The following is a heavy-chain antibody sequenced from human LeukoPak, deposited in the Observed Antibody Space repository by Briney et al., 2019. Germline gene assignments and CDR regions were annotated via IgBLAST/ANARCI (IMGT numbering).Heavy chain of an antibody. Sequence: PGGSLRLSCAASGFTFSSYWMHWVRQAPGKGLVWVSRINSDGSSTSYADSVKGRFTISRDNAKNTLYLQMNSLRAEDTAVYYCARDWRGGSRNYFYSYMDVWGKGSTVNVSS. CDR2: INSDGSST. J-gene: IGHJ6*03. V-gene: IGHV3-74*01. D-gene: IGHD1-14*01. CDR1: GFTFSSYW. CDR3: ARDWRGGSRNYFYSYMDV.